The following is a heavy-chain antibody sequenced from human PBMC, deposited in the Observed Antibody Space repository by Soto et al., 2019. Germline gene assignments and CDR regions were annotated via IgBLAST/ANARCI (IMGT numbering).Heavy chain of an antibody. J-gene: IGHJ6*02. D-gene: IGHD3-3*02. CDR2: IWYDGSNK. CDR1: GFTFSSYG. CDR3: ASDLSVGDYYYGLDV. Sequence: QVQLVESGGGVVQPGRSLRLSCAASGFTFSSYGMHWVRQAPGQVLEWVAVIWYDGSNKYYAHSVKGRFTISRDNPKNTLDLQTNSLSAEDTAVYYCASDLSVGDYYYGLDVWGQGTTVTVSS. V-gene: IGHV3-33*01.